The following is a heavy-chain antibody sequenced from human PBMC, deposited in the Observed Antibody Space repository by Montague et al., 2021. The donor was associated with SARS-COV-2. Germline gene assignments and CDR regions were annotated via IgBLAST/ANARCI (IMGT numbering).Heavy chain of an antibody. CDR2: IYYTGTT. CDR1: GASFSNYY. D-gene: IGHD2-15*01. Sequence: SETLSLTCTVSGASFSNYYWSWIRQPPGKGLEWIGYIYYTGTTNYNPSLKSRVTISVDTSKTQFSLKLTSVTAAVTAVYYCAREGYCSGGTCYSSGPNWFDPWGQGTLVTVSS. V-gene: IGHV4-59*01. J-gene: IGHJ5*02. CDR3: AREGYCSGGTCYSSGPNWFDP.